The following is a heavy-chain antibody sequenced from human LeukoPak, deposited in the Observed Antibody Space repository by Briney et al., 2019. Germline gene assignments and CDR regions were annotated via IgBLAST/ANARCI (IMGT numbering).Heavy chain of an antibody. D-gene: IGHD3-10*01. CDR3: ARDYYASGSYAYNYFDP. J-gene: IGHJ5*02. V-gene: IGHV3-9*01. Sequence: PGGSLRLSCAASGFTFDDYAMHWVRQAPGKGLEWVSGISWNSGSIGYADSVKGRFTISRDNAKNSLYLQMNSLRAEDTAVYYCARDYYASGSYAYNYFDPWGQGTLVTVSS. CDR2: ISWNSGSI. CDR1: GFTFDDYA.